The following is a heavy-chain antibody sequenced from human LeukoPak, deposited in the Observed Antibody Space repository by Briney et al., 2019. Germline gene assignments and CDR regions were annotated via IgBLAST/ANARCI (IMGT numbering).Heavy chain of an antibody. V-gene: IGHV3-30*18. D-gene: IGHD3-10*01. CDR3: AKDLLVRGVGGNFDY. Sequence: GGSLRLSCAASGFTFSSYGMHWVCQAPGQGLERVAVISYDGSNKYYADSVKGRFTISRDNSKSTLYLQMNSLRTEDKAVYYFAKDLLVRGVGGNFDYWGQGTLVTVSS. CDR1: GFTFSSYG. J-gene: IGHJ4*02. CDR2: ISYDGSNK.